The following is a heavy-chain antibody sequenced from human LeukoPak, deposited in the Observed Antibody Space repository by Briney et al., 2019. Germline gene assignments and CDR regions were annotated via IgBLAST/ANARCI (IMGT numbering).Heavy chain of an antibody. V-gene: IGHV3-7*03. Sequence: GGSLRLSCTASGFAFSSYWMSWVRQAPGKGLEWVAKIKQDGSEKYYVDSVKGRFTVSRDNAKNSLYLQMNSLRDEDTAVYYCAKDGDNDSIPPFDYWGQGNLVTVSS. D-gene: IGHD7-27*01. CDR2: IKQDGSEK. CDR1: GFAFSSYW. J-gene: IGHJ4*02. CDR3: AKDGDNDSIPPFDY.